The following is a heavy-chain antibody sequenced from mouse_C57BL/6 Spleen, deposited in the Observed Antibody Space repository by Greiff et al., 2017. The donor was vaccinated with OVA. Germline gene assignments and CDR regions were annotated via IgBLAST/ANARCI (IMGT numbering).Heavy chain of an antibody. Sequence: QVQLQQPGTELVKPGASVKLSCKASGYTFTSYWMHWVKQRPGQGLEWIGNINPSNGGTNYNEKFKSKATLTVDKSSSTAYMQHSSLTSEDSAVYYCARSYYGSRREYYFDYWGQGTTLTVSS. J-gene: IGHJ2*01. CDR1: GYTFTSYW. CDR3: ARSYYGSRREYYFDY. V-gene: IGHV1-53*01. CDR2: INPSNGGT. D-gene: IGHD1-1*01.